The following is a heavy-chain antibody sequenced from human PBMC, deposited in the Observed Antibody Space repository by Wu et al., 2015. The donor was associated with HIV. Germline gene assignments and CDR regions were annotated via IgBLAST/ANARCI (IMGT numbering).Heavy chain of an antibody. CDR1: GYTFTTYY. D-gene: IGHD5-12*01. CDR2: IHPTNSRR. J-gene: IGHJ4*02. CDR3: ARVPRSGYDFGLGYYFDH. Sequence: QLVQSGAEVKKPGASVKVSCKASGYTFTTYYMNWVRQAPGQGLEWMGLIHPTNSRRSYAEKFQGRVTMTRDTSTSTVFMELTSPTSDDTAVYYCARVPRSGYDFGLGYYFDHWGQGTLVTVSS. V-gene: IGHV1-46*01.